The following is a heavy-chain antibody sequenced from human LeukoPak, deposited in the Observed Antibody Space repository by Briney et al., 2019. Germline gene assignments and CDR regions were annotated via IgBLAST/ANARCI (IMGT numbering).Heavy chain of an antibody. J-gene: IGHJ5*02. Sequence: ASVKVSCKASGYTFTDYFIHWVRRAPGQGLEWMGWIGPKSGDTSYSQKFQGRVTVTRDTSISTAYMELSRLRSDDTAVYYCARESPTYDFWSGLGPRSNWFDPWGQGTLVTVSS. CDR1: GYTFTDYF. V-gene: IGHV1-2*02. CDR2: IGPKSGDT. CDR3: ARESPTYDFWSGLGPRSNWFDP. D-gene: IGHD3-3*01.